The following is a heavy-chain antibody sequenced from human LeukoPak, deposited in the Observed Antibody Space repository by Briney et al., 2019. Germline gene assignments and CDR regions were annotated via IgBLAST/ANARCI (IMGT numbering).Heavy chain of an antibody. J-gene: IGHJ4*02. V-gene: IGHV1-2*02. Sequence: ASVNVSCKCSGYTFTGYYMHWKRQPPGQGLEWMGWFNPNSGGTNYAQKFQGRVTMTRDASISTAYMELSRLTFDDKDVYYCARLDYCSSSSCPSIDCWGQGTLVTVSS. CDR2: FNPNSGGT. CDR3: ARLDYCSSSSCPSIDC. D-gene: IGHD2-2*01. CDR1: GYTFTGYY.